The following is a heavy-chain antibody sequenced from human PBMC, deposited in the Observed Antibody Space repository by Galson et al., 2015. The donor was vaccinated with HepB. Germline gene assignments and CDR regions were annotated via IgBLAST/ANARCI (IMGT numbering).Heavy chain of an antibody. CDR2: IKSKTDGGTT. J-gene: IGHJ6*03. CDR1: GFTFSNAW. V-gene: IGHV3-15*07. CDR3: TTLPSRPHYYYYYYMDV. Sequence: SLRLSCAASGFTFSNAWMNWVRQAPGKGLEWVGRIKSKTDGGTTDYAAPVKGRFTISRDDSKNTLYLQMNSLKTEDTAVYYCTTLPSRPHYYYYYYMDVWGKGTTVTVSS.